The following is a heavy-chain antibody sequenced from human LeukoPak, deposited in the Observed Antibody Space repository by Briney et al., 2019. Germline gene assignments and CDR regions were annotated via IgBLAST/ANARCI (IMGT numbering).Heavy chain of an antibody. J-gene: IGHJ3*02. V-gene: IGHV4-39*07. CDR3: ARAPLVRYCSSTSCYRPAFDI. D-gene: IGHD2-2*02. CDR1: GGSISSSSYY. Sequence: SETLSLTCTVSGGSISSSSYYWGWIRQPPGKGLEWIGEINHSGSTNYNPSLKSRVTISVDTSKNQFSLKLSSVTAADTAVYYCARAPLVRYCSSTSCYRPAFDIWGQGTMVTVSS. CDR2: INHSGST.